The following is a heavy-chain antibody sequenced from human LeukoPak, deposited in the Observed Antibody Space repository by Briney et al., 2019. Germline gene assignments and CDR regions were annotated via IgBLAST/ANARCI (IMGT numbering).Heavy chain of an antibody. J-gene: IGHJ4*02. D-gene: IGHD3-10*02. CDR2: INHSGST. CDR1: GGSISSSNW. Sequence: PSETLSLTCAVSGGSISSSNWWNWVRQPPGKGLEWIGEINHSGSTNYNPSLKSRVTISVDTSKNQFSLKLSSVTAADTAVYYCARGRRVRGAPFDYWGQGTLVTVSS. V-gene: IGHV4-4*02. CDR3: ARGRRVRGAPFDY.